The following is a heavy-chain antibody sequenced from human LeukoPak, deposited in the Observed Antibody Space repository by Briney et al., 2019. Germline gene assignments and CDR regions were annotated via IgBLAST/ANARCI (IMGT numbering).Heavy chain of an antibody. CDR1: GDSISSSSSY. CDR2: IYYTGNT. J-gene: IGHJ4*02. Sequence: SETLSLTCTVSGDSISSSSSYWGWIRQPPGKGLEWIGSIYYTGNTYYNASLKSRVTISIDTSKNQFSLKLTSVTAADTAVYYCAKQTGSGLFILPGGQGTPVTVSS. CDR3: AKQTGSGLFILP. D-gene: IGHD3/OR15-3a*01. V-gene: IGHV4-39*01.